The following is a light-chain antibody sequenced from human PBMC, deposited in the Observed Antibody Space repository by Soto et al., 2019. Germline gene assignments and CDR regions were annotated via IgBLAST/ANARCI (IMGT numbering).Light chain of an antibody. J-gene: IGKJ5*01. CDR3: QQSYSTPHIT. CDR2: DAS. Sequence: EIVLTQSPGTLSLSPGERATLSCRASQSVSSNYLAWYQQKPGQAPRLLIYDASNRATGIPARFSGSGSGTDFTLTISSLQPEDFATYYCQQSYSTPHITFGQGTRLEIK. V-gene: IGKV3D-20*02. CDR1: QSVSSNY.